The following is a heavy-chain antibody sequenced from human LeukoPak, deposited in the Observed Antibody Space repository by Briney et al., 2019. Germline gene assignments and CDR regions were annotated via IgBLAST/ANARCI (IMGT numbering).Heavy chain of an antibody. Sequence: ASVKVSCKASGYTLTSYGISWVRQAPGQGLEWMGWISAYNGNTNYAQKLQGRVIMTTDTSTSTAYMELSRLGSDDTAVYYCARDRGRVGTTKEAFDLWGQGTMVTVSS. CDR1: GYTLTSYG. CDR2: ISAYNGNT. J-gene: IGHJ3*01. D-gene: IGHD1-26*01. CDR3: ARDRGRVGTTKEAFDL. V-gene: IGHV1-18*01.